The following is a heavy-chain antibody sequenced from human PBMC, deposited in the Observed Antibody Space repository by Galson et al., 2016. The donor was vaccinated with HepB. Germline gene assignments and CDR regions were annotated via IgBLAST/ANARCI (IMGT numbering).Heavy chain of an antibody. CDR1: GFNFSTYC. J-gene: IGHJ3*01. Sequence: SLRLSCAASGFNFSTYCMHWVRQAPGKGLEWVAVIWYDGSDKNFADSVKGRFTISRDNAKNSLYLEMKTLRPEDTALYYCVKDIDPFHYRNSEGNDAFDFWGQGTMVTVSS. V-gene: IGHV3-33*03. D-gene: IGHD1-26*01. CDR3: VKDIDPFHYRNSEGNDAFDF. CDR2: IWYDGSDK.